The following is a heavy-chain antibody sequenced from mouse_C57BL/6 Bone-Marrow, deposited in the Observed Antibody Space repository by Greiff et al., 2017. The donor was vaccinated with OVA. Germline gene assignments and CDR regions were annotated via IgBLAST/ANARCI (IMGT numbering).Heavy chain of an antibody. V-gene: IGHV1-80*01. D-gene: IGHD2-5*01. CDR1: GFAFSSYC. CDR2: IYPGDGDT. CDR3: ARETYYSNLDY. Sequence: QVQLQQSGAELVKPGASVKLSCTASGFAFSSYCMYWVKQSPGTGLEWIGQIYPGDGDTNYNGKFKGKATLTADKSSSTAYMQLSSLTSEDSAVYFCARETYYSNLDYWGQGTTLTVSS. J-gene: IGHJ2*01.